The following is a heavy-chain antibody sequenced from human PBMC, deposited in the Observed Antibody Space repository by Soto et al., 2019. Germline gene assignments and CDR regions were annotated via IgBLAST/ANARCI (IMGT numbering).Heavy chain of an antibody. CDR1: GYTFTSYA. CDR3: ARSIVVVTALDY. J-gene: IGHJ4*02. D-gene: IGHD2-21*02. CDR2: INAGNGNT. V-gene: IGHV1-3*05. Sequence: QVQLVQSGAEEKKPGASVKVSCKASGYTFTSYAMHWVRQAPGQRLEWMGGINAGNGNTKYSPKFQGRVTITRDTSASTAYMELSSLRSEDTAVYYCARSIVVVTALDYWGQGTLVTVSS.